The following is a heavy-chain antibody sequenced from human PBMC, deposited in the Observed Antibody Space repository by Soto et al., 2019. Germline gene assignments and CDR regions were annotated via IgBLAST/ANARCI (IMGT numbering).Heavy chain of an antibody. CDR2: IYHSGST. J-gene: IGHJ6*02. CDR3: ARVSGSYYYGMDV. CDR1: GGSISSYY. D-gene: IGHD1-26*01. V-gene: IGHV4-59*12. Sequence: SETLSLTCTVSGGSISSYYWSWIRQPPGKGLEWIGYIYHSGSTYYNPSLKSRVTISVDRSKNQFSLKLSSVTAADTAVYYCARVSGSYYYGMDVWGQGTTVTVSS.